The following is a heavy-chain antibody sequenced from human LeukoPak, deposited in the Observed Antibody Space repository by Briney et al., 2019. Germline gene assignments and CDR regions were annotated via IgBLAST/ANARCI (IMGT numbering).Heavy chain of an antibody. D-gene: IGHD6-19*01. CDR2: FDPEDGET. CDR3: ATIPPYSSGWYLGFRRNQYNWFDP. CDR1: GYTLTELS. Sequence: AAVKVSCKVSGYTLTELSMHWVRQAPGKGLEWMGGFDPEDGETIYAQKFQGRVTMTEDTSTDTAYMELSSLRSEDTAVYYCATIPPYSSGWYLGFRRNQYNWFDPWGQGTLVPLSA. V-gene: IGHV1-24*01. J-gene: IGHJ5*02.